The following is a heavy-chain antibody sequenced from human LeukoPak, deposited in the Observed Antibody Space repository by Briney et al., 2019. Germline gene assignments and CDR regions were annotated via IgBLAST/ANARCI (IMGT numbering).Heavy chain of an antibody. D-gene: IGHD2-15*01. V-gene: IGHV3-7*05. CDR1: GFPFSNYW. CDR2: MNEDGSER. J-gene: IGHJ4*02. CDR3: AKGGHIDD. Sequence: GGSLRLSCAASGFPFSNYWMSWVRQAPGKGLGWVANMNEDGSERYFVDSVKGRFTISRDNAQNSLFLQMNSLRAEDTAVYHCAKGGHIDDWGQGALVTVSS.